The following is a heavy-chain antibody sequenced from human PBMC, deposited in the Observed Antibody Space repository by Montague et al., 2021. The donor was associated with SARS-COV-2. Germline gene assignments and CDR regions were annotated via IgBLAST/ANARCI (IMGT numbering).Heavy chain of an antibody. J-gene: IGHJ4*02. CDR3: AKGAYKFDY. CDR1: GFTFSTYA. D-gene: IGHD1-1*01. Sequence: SLRLSCAASGFTFSTYALNWVRQAPGKGLEWVSVIYGGGTTTYYADSVKGRFTISRDNSKNTVYMQMDSLKADDTAVYYCAKGAYKFDYWGLGTLVTVSS. V-gene: IGHV3-23*03. CDR2: IYGGGTTT.